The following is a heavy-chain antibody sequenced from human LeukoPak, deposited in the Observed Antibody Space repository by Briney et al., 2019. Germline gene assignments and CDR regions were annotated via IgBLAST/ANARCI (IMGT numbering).Heavy chain of an antibody. Sequence: SGTLSLTCTVSGGSISSSSYYWGWIRQPPGKGLEWIGSIYYSGSTYYNPSLKSRVTISVDTSKNQFSLKLSSVTAADTAVYYCARQGVGAAAGIFDPWGQGTLVTVSS. CDR2: IYYSGST. J-gene: IGHJ5*02. CDR1: GGSISSSSYY. V-gene: IGHV4-39*01. CDR3: ARQGVGAAAGIFDP. D-gene: IGHD6-13*01.